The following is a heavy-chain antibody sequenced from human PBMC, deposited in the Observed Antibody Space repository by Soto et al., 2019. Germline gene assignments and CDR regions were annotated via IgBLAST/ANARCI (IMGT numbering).Heavy chain of an antibody. V-gene: IGHV1-3*05. D-gene: IGHD3-22*01. Sequence: QVQLVQSGAEEKKPGASVKVSCKASGYTFTSYAMHWVRQAPGQRLEWMGWINAGNGNTKYSQKFQGRVTITRDTXAXTAYMELRSLRSEDTAVYYCARGLDSSGYYYVYFDYWGQGTLVTVSS. CDR1: GYTFTSYA. CDR3: ARGLDSSGYYYVYFDY. J-gene: IGHJ4*02. CDR2: INAGNGNT.